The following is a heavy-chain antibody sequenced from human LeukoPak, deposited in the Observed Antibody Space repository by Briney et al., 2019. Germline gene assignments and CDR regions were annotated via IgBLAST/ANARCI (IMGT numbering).Heavy chain of an antibody. Sequence: PGGSLRLSCAASGFTFSSYAMSWVRQAPGKGLEWVSYISSSSSTIYYADSVKGRFTISRDNAKNSLYLQMNSLRAEDTAVYYCARDLGYSYGPFDYWGQGTLVTVSS. V-gene: IGHV3-48*04. CDR1: GFTFSSYA. J-gene: IGHJ4*02. CDR2: ISSSSSTI. CDR3: ARDLGYSYGPFDY. D-gene: IGHD5-18*01.